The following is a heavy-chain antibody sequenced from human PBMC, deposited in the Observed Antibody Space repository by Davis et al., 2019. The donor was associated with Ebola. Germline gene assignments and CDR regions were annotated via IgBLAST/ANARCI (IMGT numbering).Heavy chain of an antibody. CDR3: ARSYNWNPYYYYGMDV. J-gene: IGHJ6*02. D-gene: IGHD1-20*01. V-gene: IGHV3-33*01. CDR1: GFTFSSYG. Sequence: GGSLRLSCAASGFTFSSYGMHWVRQAPGKGLEWVAVIWYDGSNKYYADSVKGRFTISRDNSKNTLYLQMNSLRAEDTAVYYCARSYNWNPYYYYGMDVWGQGTTVTVSS. CDR2: IWYDGSNK.